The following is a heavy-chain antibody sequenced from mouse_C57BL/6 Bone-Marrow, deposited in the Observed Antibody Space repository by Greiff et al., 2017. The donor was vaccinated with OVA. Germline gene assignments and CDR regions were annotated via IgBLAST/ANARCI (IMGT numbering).Heavy chain of an antibody. CDR1: GFSLTSYG. V-gene: IGHV2-5*01. J-gene: IGHJ4*01. Sequence: VQLQQSGPGLVQPSQSLSITCTVSGFSLTSYGVHWVRQSPGKGLEWLGVIWRGGSTDYNAAFMSRLSITKDNSKSQVFFKMNSLQADDTATYYCAKDYGSSCGYYAMDYWGQGPSVTVSS. D-gene: IGHD1-1*01. CDR2: IWRGGST. CDR3: AKDYGSSCGYYAMDY.